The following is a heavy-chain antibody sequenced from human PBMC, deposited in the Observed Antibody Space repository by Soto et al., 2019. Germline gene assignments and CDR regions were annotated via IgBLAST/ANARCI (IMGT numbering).Heavy chain of an antibody. D-gene: IGHD6-6*01. J-gene: IGHJ6*02. CDR3: AKSAPELSIAAPRYYYYGMDV. CDR1: GFTFSSYA. CDR2: ISGSGGST. Sequence: GGSLRLSCAASGFTFSSYAMSWVRQAPGKGLEWVSAISGSGGSTYYADSVKGRFTISRDNSKNTLYLQMNSLRAEDTAVYYCAKSAPELSIAAPRYYYYGMDVWGQGTTVTVSS. V-gene: IGHV3-23*01.